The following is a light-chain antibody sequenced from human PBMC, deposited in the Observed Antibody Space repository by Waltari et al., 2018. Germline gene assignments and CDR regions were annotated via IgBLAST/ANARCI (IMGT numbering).Light chain of an antibody. CDR1: QSILYCSKNKNY. J-gene: IGKJ1*01. Sequence: DIVMTQSPDSLAVSLGEGATINCKSSQSILYCSKNKNYLSWYQQKPGQPPKLLIYWASTRESGVPDRFSGSGSGTDFTLTISSLQAEDVAVYYCQQHYTAPLAWTFGQGTKVEIK. V-gene: IGKV4-1*01. CDR3: QQHYTAPLAWT. CDR2: WAS.